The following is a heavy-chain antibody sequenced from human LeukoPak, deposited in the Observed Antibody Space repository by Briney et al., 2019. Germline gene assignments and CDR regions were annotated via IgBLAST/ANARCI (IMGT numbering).Heavy chain of an antibody. Sequence: GGSLRLSCVASGFTFSSYGMHWVRQAPGKGLEWVSSISSSSDYIYYADSVKGRFTISRDNAKNTLYLQMNSLRAEDTAVYYCASDFWSGYYTPMGVNYWGQGTLVTVSS. CDR3: ASDFWSGYYTPMGVNY. V-gene: IGHV3-21*01. J-gene: IGHJ4*02. CDR1: GFTFSSYG. D-gene: IGHD3-3*01. CDR2: ISSSSDYI.